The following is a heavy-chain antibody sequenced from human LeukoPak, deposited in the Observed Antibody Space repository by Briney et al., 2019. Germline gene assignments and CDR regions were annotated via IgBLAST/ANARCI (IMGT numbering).Heavy chain of an antibody. CDR2: ISSSSSGI. J-gene: IGHJ4*02. V-gene: IGHV3-48*02. Sequence: GGSLRLSCAASGFTFSWYNMNWVRQAPGKGLEWVSYISSSSSGIYYADSVEGRFTISRDNDKNSLYLQMNSLRDEDTAVYYCAKQLGYCSDGSCYFPYWGQGTLVTVSS. D-gene: IGHD2-15*01. CDR1: GFTFSWYN. CDR3: AKQLGYCSDGSCYFPY.